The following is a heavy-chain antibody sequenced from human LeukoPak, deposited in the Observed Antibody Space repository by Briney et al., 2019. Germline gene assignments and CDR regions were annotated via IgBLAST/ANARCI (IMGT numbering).Heavy chain of an antibody. J-gene: IGHJ4*02. Sequence: TGGSLRLSCAASGYTFISYAMSWVRQAPGKGLEWVSAVSGSGGSTYYADSVKGRCTVSRDNSKDTLYLQMNSLRAEDTAVYYCARERTFDYWGQGTLVTVSS. CDR3: ARERTFDY. CDR2: VSGSGGST. CDR1: GYTFISYA. V-gene: IGHV3-23*01.